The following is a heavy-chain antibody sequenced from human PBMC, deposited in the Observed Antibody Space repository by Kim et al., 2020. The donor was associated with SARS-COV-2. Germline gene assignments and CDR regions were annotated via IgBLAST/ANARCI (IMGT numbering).Heavy chain of an antibody. Sequence: ASVKVSCKASGYTFSHYDFNWVRQAAGQGLEWMGWMNPNSGNTGFAQRFQGRVTMTRDTSISTAYMELSNLRSEDTAVYYCASEAVAGYCSDGSCYRDTFDIWGQGTMVTVSS. CDR3: ASEAVAGYCSDGSCYRDTFDI. J-gene: IGHJ3*02. D-gene: IGHD2-15*01. V-gene: IGHV1-8*01. CDR2: MNPNSGNT. CDR1: GYTFSHYD.